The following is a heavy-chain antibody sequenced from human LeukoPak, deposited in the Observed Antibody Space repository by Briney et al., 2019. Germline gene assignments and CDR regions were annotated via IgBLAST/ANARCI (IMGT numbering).Heavy chain of an antibody. CDR2: MNPNSGNT. D-gene: IGHD6-13*01. J-gene: IGHJ6*03. CDR3: ARANVRIAAAGTFDYYYMDV. V-gene: IGHV1-8*01. Sequence: PGASVKVSCKASGYTFTSYDINWVRQATGQGLEWMGWMNPNSGNTGYAQKFQGSVTMTRNTSISTAYMELSSLRSEDTAVYYCARANVRIAAAGTFDYYYMDVWGKGTTVTVSS. CDR1: GYTFTSYD.